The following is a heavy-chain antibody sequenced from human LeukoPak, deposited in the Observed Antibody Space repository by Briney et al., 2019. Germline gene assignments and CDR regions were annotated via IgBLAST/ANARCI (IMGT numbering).Heavy chain of an antibody. CDR3: ARDNRGSGSYHDAFDI. CDR1: GGSISSYY. V-gene: IGHV4-59*01. D-gene: IGHD1-26*01. Sequence: SETLSLTCTVSGGSISSYYWIWLRQPPRKGLEGIGYIYYSESTNYNPSLTSRVTISVDTSKNQFPLKLSSVTAADTAVYYCARDNRGSGSYHDAFDIWGQGTMVTVSS. CDR2: IYYSEST. J-gene: IGHJ3*02.